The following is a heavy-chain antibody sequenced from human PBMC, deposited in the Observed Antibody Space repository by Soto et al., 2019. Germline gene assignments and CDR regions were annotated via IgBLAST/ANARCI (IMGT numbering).Heavy chain of an antibody. D-gene: IGHD3-10*01. J-gene: IGHJ6*02. CDR3: ARDRGITMVRGPRASYGMDV. CDR1: GGSVSSGSYY. V-gene: IGHV4-61*01. CDR2: IYYSGST. Sequence: SETLSLTCTVSGGSVSSGSYYWSWIRQPPGKGLEWIGYIYYSGSTNYNPSLKSRVTISVDTSKNQFSLKLSSVTAADTAVYYCARDRGITMVRGPRASYGMDVWGQGTTVTVSS.